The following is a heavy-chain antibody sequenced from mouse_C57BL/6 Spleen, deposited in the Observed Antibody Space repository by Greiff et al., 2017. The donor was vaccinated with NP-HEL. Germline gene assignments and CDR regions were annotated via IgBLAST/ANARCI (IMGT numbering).Heavy chain of an antibody. CDR1: GFTFSDYG. CDR2: ISSGSSTI. Sequence: EVQRVESGGGLVKPGGSLKLSCAASGFTFSDYGMHWVRQAPEKGLEWVAYISSGSSTIYYADTVKGRFTISRDNAKNTLFLQMTSLRSEDTAMYYCATGDYYGSGYAMDYWGQGTSVTVSS. J-gene: IGHJ4*01. D-gene: IGHD1-1*01. V-gene: IGHV5-17*01. CDR3: ATGDYYGSGYAMDY.